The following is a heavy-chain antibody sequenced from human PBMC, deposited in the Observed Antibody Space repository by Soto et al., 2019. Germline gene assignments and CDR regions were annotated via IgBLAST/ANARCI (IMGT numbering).Heavy chain of an antibody. V-gene: IGHV4-30-4*01. Sequence: SETLSLTCTVSGDSISSPDYYWSWIRQAPGKGLELIGYVYYRGSIYYTPSFESRVSISIDTSKNQFSLRLTSVTAADSAVYFCARVTFTPNWFDSWGQGILVTVSS. CDR3: ARVTFTPNWFDS. CDR1: GDSISSPDYY. D-gene: IGHD3-16*01. J-gene: IGHJ5*01. CDR2: VYYRGSI.